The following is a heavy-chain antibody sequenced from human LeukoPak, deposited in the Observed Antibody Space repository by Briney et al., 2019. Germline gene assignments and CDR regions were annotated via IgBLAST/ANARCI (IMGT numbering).Heavy chain of an antibody. CDR2: VSGNGGTT. V-gene: IGHV3-23*01. D-gene: IGHD2-2*01. J-gene: IGHJ4*02. CDR1: GFTFSNYA. Sequence: GGSLRLSCGTSGFTFSNYAMTWVRQAPGKGLEWVSTVSGNGGTTYYADSVKGRFTISRDNSKNTLYLQMNSLRAEDTAVYYCAKGQVVPAYGYFDYWGQGTLVTVSS. CDR3: AKGQVVPAYGYFDY.